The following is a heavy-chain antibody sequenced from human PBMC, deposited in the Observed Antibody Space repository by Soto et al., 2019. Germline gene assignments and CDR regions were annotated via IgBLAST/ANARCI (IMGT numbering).Heavy chain of an antibody. V-gene: IGHV1-69*01. CDR3: ARMDEEAEPLNTNFGKGGSFDP. CDR1: GGTFSSYA. J-gene: IGHJ5*02. D-gene: IGHD3-3*01. Sequence: QVQLVQSGAEVKKPGSSVKVSCKASGGTFSSYAISWVRQAPGQGLEWMGGIIPIFGTANYAQKFQGRVTITADESRSTAYMERSSLRSEDTAVYYCARMDEEAEPLNTNFGKGGSFDPWGQGTLVTVS. CDR2: IIPIFGTA.